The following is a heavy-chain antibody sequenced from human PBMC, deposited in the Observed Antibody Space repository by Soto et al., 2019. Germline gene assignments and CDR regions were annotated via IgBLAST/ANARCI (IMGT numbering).Heavy chain of an antibody. V-gene: IGHV3-23*01. CDR2: ISGSGGTI. Sequence: PGGSLRLSCAASGFTFSNYAMTWVRQTPGQGLEWVASISGSGGTINYADSVKGRFTISRDTSKNTVYLQMNSLRAEDTAVYYCAKDKGTSIDVHRYFHYYGMDVGSKGTPLTLSS. D-gene: IGHD2-2*01. J-gene: IGHJ6*04. CDR1: GFTFSNYA. CDR3: AKDKGTSIDVHRYFHYYGMDV.